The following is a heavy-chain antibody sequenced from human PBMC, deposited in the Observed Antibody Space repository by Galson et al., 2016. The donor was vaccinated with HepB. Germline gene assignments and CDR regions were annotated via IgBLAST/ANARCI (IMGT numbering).Heavy chain of an antibody. V-gene: IGHV3-23*01. CDR2: INFNSGGT. J-gene: IGHJ4*02. CDR1: GFTFSNYA. Sequence: SLRLSCAASGFTFSNYAMSWVRQAPGKGLEWVSAINFNSGGTYYADSVKGRFTISRDNSKNTLYLQMKSLRAEDTAVYYCAKTRWAISRFDYWGQGTRVTVSS. CDR3: AKTRWAISRFDY. D-gene: IGHD6-13*01.